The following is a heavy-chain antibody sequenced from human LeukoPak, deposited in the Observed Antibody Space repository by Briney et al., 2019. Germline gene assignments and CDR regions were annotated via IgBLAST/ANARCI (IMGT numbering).Heavy chain of an antibody. D-gene: IGHD6-13*01. CDR3: AKESRRHSSSWMFDP. V-gene: IGHV3-30*18. CDR2: ISYDGSNK. Sequence: PGGSLRLSCAASGFTFSSYGMHWVRQAPGKGLEWVAVISYDGSNKYYADSVKGRFTTSRDNPKNTLYLQMNSLRAEDTAVYYCAKESRRHSSSWMFDPWGQGTLVTVSS. CDR1: GFTFSSYG. J-gene: IGHJ5*02.